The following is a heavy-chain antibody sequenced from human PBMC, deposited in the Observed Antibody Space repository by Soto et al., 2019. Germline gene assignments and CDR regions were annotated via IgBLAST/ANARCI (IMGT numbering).Heavy chain of an antibody. CDR2: IIPILGIA. CDR3: ARDQRGSSCWYQTAGAFDI. Sequence: QVQLVQSGAEVKKPGSSVKVSCKASGGTFSSYTISWVRQAPGQGLEWMGRIIPILGIANYAQKFQGRVMIPADKSTSTAYMELSSLRSEDTAVYYCARDQRGSSCWYQTAGAFDIWGQGTMVTVSS. D-gene: IGHD6-19*01. J-gene: IGHJ3*02. V-gene: IGHV1-69*08. CDR1: GGTFSSYT.